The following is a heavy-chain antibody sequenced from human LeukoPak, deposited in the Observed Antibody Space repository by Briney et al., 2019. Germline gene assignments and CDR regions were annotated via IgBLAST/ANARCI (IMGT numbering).Heavy chain of an antibody. CDR1: GESFSDYY. V-gene: IGHV4-34*01. J-gene: IGHJ6*02. D-gene: IGHD6-6*01. CDR2: IGHSGGT. CDR3: ASRLYYYYGMDV. Sequence: SETLSLTCTVYGESFSDYYWSWIRQPPGKGLEWIGEIGHSGGTNYNPSLKSRVTISVDTSKKQLSLKLSSVTAADTAVYYCASRLYYYYGMDVWGQGTTVTVSS.